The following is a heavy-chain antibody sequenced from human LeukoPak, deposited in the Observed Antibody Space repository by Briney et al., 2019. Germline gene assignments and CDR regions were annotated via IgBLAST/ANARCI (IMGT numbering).Heavy chain of an antibody. CDR2: VSYDGTTK. Sequence: PGGSLRLSCAASGFTFSIYGMHWVRQAPGKGLEWVAVVSYDGTTKYYADSVKGRFTISRDNSKDTVYLQMNSLRAEDTAVYYCARRQGCSSTSCPPDYWGQGTLVTVSP. V-gene: IGHV3-30*03. CDR1: GFTFSIYG. D-gene: IGHD2-2*01. CDR3: ARRQGCSSTSCPPDY. J-gene: IGHJ4*02.